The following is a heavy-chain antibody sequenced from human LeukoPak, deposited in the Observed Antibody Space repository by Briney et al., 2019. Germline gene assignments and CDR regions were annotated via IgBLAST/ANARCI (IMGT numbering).Heavy chain of an antibody. Sequence: GGSLRLSCAASGFTFSSYGMHWVRQAPGKGLEWVAVISYDGSNKYYADSVKGRFTISRDNSKNTLYLQMNSLGAEDTAVYYCAKDNDPSIAAAGTNFDYWGQGTLVTVSS. CDR3: AKDNDPSIAAAGTNFDY. CDR1: GFTFSSYG. CDR2: ISYDGSNK. D-gene: IGHD6-13*01. V-gene: IGHV3-30*18. J-gene: IGHJ4*02.